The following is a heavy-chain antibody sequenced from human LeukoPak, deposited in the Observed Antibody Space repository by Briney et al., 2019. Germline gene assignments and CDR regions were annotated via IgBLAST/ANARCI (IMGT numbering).Heavy chain of an antibody. CDR3: ARGEATKYYDFWSGYETSIDY. CDR1: GFTFSSYG. CDR2: IRYDGSNK. D-gene: IGHD3-3*01. J-gene: IGHJ4*02. Sequence: QTGGSLRLSCAASGFTFSSYGMHWVRQAPGKGLEWVAFIRYDGSNKYYADSVKGRFTISRDNSKNTLYLQMNSLRAEDTAVYYCARGEATKYYDFWSGYETSIDYWGQGTLVTVSS. V-gene: IGHV3-30*02.